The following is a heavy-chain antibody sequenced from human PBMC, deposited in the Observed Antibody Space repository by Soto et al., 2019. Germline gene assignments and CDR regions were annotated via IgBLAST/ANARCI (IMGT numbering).Heavy chain of an antibody. V-gene: IGHV3-21*01. J-gene: IGHJ6*02. D-gene: IGHD3-3*02. CDR2: IASSGSYV. CDR1: GFTFSSKT. Sequence: GGCLSLSRVTSGFTFSSKTMNWVRQAPGKGLEWVASIASSGSYVYYADSVKGRFSASRDNAKNSLSLQMDSLRPDDTAIYFCVKDEGIEAMDVWGQGTTVTVSS. CDR3: VKDEGIEAMDV.